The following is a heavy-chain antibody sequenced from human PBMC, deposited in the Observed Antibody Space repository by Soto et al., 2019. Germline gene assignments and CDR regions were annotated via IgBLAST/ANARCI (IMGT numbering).Heavy chain of an antibody. CDR3: AKGHLYGLGTYLEY. J-gene: IGHJ4*02. CDR2: ITGSGGST. D-gene: IGHD7-27*01. CDR1: GFTFSSYA. V-gene: IGHV3-23*01. Sequence: EVQLLESGGGLVQPGGSLRLSCAASGFTFSSYAMSWVRQAPGKGLEWVSGITGSGGSTLYADSVKGRFTISRDNSKNTLYLQMNSLRDEDTAVDYCAKGHLYGLGTYLEYWGQGTLVTVSS.